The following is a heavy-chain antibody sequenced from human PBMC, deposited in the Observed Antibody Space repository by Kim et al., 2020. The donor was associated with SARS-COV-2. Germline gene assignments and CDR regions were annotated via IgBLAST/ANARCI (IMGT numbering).Heavy chain of an antibody. CDR3: ARDGGGSYYNWFDP. CDR1: GFTFSSYA. CDR2: ISYDGSNK. Sequence: GGSLRLSCAASGFTFSSYAMHRVRQAPGKGLEWVAVISYDGSNKYYADSVKGRFTISRDNSKNTLYLQMNSLRAEDTAVYYCARDGGGSYYNWFDPWGQG. V-gene: IGHV3-30-3*01. D-gene: IGHD1-26*01. J-gene: IGHJ5*02.